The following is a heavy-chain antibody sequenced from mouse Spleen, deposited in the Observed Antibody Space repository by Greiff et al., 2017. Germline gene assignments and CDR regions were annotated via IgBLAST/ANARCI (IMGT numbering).Heavy chain of an antibody. Sequence: EVQLQQSGAELVRPGASVKLSCTASGFNIKDYYMHWVKQRPEQGLEWIGWIDPENGDTEYAPKFQGKATMTADTSSNTAYLQLSSLTSEDTAVYYCNAYYYGSSPYYYAMDYWGQGTSVTVSS. CDR3: NAYYYGSSPYYYAMDY. V-gene: IGHV14-4*02. J-gene: IGHJ4*01. CDR2: IDPENGDT. CDR1: GFNIKDYY. D-gene: IGHD1-1*01.